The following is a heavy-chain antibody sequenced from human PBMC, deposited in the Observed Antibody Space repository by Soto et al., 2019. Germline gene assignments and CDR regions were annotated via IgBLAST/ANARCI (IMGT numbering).Heavy chain of an antibody. CDR3: ARDSRPYYYDSSGYYYAAY. CDR1: GGTFSSYA. CDR2: IIPIFGTA. Sequence: ASVKVSCKASGGTFSSYAISWVRQAPGQGLEWMGGIIPIFGTANYAQKFQGRVTITADESTSTAYVELSSLRSEDTAVYYCARDSRPYYYDSSGYYYAAYWGQGTLVTVSS. D-gene: IGHD3-22*01. V-gene: IGHV1-69*13. J-gene: IGHJ4*02.